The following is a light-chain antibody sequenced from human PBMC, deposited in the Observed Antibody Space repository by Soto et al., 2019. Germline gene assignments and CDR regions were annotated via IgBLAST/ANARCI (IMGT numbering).Light chain of an antibody. Sequence: EIVMTQSPATLSVSPGERATLSCRASQSVSSILAWYQQKPGQAPRLLIYGASTRATGIPARLSGSGSGTEFTLTISGLQSEDFAVYYCQQYNYWPRTFGQGTKVEI. V-gene: IGKV3-15*01. CDR1: QSVSSI. CDR3: QQYNYWPRT. CDR2: GAS. J-gene: IGKJ1*01.